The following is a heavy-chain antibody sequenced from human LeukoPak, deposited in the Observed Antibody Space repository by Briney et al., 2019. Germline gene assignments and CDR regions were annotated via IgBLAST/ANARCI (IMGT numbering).Heavy chain of an antibody. J-gene: IGHJ4*02. D-gene: IGHD2-2*01. Sequence: SVKVSCKASGGTFSSYAIIWVRQAPGQGLEWMGGIIPIFGTANYAQKFQGRVTITADESTITAYMELSSLRSEDTAVYYCATRSYCSSTSCAYYFDYWGQGTLVTVSS. CDR3: ATRSYCSSTSCAYYFDY. V-gene: IGHV1-69*13. CDR2: IIPIFGTA. CDR1: GGTFSSYA.